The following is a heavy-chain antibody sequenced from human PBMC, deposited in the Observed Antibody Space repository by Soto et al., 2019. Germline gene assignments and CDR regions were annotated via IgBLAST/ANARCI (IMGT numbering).Heavy chain of an antibody. D-gene: IGHD3-10*01. CDR3: ARRPGSWFDP. Sequence: GESLKISSKASGYSFTTSWIGWVRQMPGKGLEWMGIIFPSDSDTRYSPSFQGQVTISVDKSISTAYLQWSSLKASDTAMYYCARRPGSWFDPWGQGTLVTVSS. V-gene: IGHV5-51*01. CDR1: GYSFTTSW. CDR2: IFPSDSDT. J-gene: IGHJ5*02.